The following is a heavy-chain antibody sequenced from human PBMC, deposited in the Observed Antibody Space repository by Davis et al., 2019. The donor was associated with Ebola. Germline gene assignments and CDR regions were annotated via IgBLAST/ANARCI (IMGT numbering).Heavy chain of an antibody. CDR2: ISSSSSTI. Sequence: ETLSLTCAVYIGSFSGYYWSWIRQAPGKGLEWVSYISSSSSTIYYADSVKGRFTISRDNAKNSLYLQMNSLRDEDTAVYYCARVRSYYGDSDYWGQGTLVTVSS. J-gene: IGHJ4*02. CDR1: IGSFSGYY. D-gene: IGHD4-17*01. CDR3: ARVRSYYGDSDY. V-gene: IGHV3-48*02.